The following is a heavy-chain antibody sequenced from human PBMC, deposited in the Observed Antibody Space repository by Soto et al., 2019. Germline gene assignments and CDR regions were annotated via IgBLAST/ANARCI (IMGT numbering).Heavy chain of an antibody. Sequence: GGSLRLCCAASGFTFSSYAMRWVRQAPGKGLEWVAVISYDGSNKYYADSVKGRFTISRDNSKNTLYLQMNSLRAEDTAVYYCARDKQCSGGSCPSAGWFDPWGQGTLVTVSS. CDR2: ISYDGSNK. V-gene: IGHV3-30-3*01. CDR1: GFTFSSYA. D-gene: IGHD2-15*01. J-gene: IGHJ5*02. CDR3: ARDKQCSGGSCPSAGWFDP.